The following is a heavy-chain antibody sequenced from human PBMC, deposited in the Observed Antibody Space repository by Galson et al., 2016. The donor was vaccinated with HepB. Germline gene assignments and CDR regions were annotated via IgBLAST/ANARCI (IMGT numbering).Heavy chain of an antibody. Sequence: SLRLSCAASGFIFSGYYMSWVRQPPGKGLEWVSYLSSTGTTLFYTDSVKGRFTISRDNAKNSLYLQMNSLGVDDTAVYYCARLRATYYYGSATPHDWFDTWGQGALVTVSS. CDR2: LSSTGTTL. J-gene: IGHJ5*02. D-gene: IGHD3-10*01. CDR1: GFIFSGYY. CDR3: ARLRATYYYGSATPHDWFDT. V-gene: IGHV3-11*01.